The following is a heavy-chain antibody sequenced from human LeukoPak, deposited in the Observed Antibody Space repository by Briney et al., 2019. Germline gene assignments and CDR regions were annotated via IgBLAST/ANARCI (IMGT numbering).Heavy chain of an antibody. CDR3: ASGAVAQNQ. J-gene: IGHJ4*02. V-gene: IGHV4-34*01. CDR2: INHSGST. Sequence: SETLSLTCAVYGVSFSGYYWSWIRQPPGKGLEWIGEINHSGSTNYNPSLKSRVTISVDTSKNQFSLKLSSVTAADTAVYYCASGAVAQNQWGQGTLVTVSS. D-gene: IGHD6-19*01. CDR1: GVSFSGYY.